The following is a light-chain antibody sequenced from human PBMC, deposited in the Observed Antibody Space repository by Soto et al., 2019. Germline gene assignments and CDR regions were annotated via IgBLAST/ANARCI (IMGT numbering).Light chain of an antibody. CDR1: QSVSSN. CDR2: DAS. J-gene: IGKJ5*01. Sequence: EIVMTQSPGTLSVSPGERATLCCRASQSVSSNLAWYQQKPGQAPRLLISDASTRATGIPARFSGSGSGTEFTLTVSSLQSEDFAVYYCQQYIKWPITFGQGTRLEI. V-gene: IGKV3-15*01. CDR3: QQYIKWPIT.